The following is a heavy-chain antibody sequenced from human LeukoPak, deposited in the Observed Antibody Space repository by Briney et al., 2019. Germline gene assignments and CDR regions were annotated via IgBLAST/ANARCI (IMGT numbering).Heavy chain of an antibody. J-gene: IGHJ5*02. CDR3: AKALNRYGVYCYDSSVQEGS. Sequence: PGRSLRPSCAASGFTFDDYAMHWVRQAPGKGLEWVSGISWNSGSIGYADSVKGRFTISRDNAKNSLYLQMNSLRAEDTAVYYCAKALNRYGVYCYDSSVQEGSWGQGTLVTVSP. CDR1: GFTFDDYA. CDR2: ISWNSGSI. V-gene: IGHV3-9*01. D-gene: IGHD3-22*01.